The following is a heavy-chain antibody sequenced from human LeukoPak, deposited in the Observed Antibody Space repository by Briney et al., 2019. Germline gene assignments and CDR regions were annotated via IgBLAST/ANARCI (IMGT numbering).Heavy chain of an antibody. CDR2: MNPNSGNT. D-gene: IGHD6-6*01. CDR3: ARGRGQLVGRFDY. J-gene: IGHJ4*02. CDR1: GYTFTSYG. Sequence: ASVKVSCKASGYTFTSYGISWVRQAPGQGLEWMGWMNPNSGNTGYAQKFQGRVTMTRNTSISTAYMELSSLRSEDTAVYYCARGRGQLVGRFDYWGQGTLVTVSS. V-gene: IGHV1-8*02.